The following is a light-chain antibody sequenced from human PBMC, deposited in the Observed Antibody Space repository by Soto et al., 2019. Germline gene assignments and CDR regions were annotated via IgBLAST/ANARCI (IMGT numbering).Light chain of an antibody. CDR2: GAS. J-gene: IGKJ4*01. CDR1: ESVSNN. V-gene: IGKV3-15*01. Sequence: EIVLTQSPATLSVSQGERATLSCRASESVSNNLAWYQQKPGQAPRLLIFGASARATGIPARFSGSGSGTEFTLTISSLQSEDFAVYYCQQYNKWSLTFGGGTKVEIK. CDR3: QQYNKWSLT.